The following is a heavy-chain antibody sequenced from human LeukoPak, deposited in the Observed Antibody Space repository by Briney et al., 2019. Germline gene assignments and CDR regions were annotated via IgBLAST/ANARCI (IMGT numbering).Heavy chain of an antibody. CDR1: GFTFSSYW. CDR2: IKQDGSEK. CDR3: ARGVRLVVAATLPYYYGMDV. J-gene: IGHJ6*02. Sequence: GGSLRLSCAASGFTFSSYWMSWVRQAPGKGLEWVANIKQDGSEKYYVGSVKGRFTISRDNAKNSLYLQMNSLRAEDTAVYYCARGVRLVVAATLPYYYGMDVWGQGTTVTVSS. V-gene: IGHV3-7*04. D-gene: IGHD2-15*01.